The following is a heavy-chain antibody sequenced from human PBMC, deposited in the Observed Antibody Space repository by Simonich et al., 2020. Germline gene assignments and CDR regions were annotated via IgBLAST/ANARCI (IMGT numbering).Heavy chain of an antibody. V-gene: IGHV1-18*01. CDR1: GYTFTSYG. D-gene: IGHD6-13*01. CDR2: NSAYNGNT. CDR3: ARDQGGRAAAATDY. J-gene: IGHJ4*02. Sequence: QVQLVQSGAEVKKPGASVKVSCKASGYTFTSYGSSWVRQAPGQGLEWMGRNSAYNGNTNYAQKLQGRVTMTTDTSTNTAYMELRSLRSDDTAVYYCARDQGGRAAAATDYWGQGTLVTVSS.